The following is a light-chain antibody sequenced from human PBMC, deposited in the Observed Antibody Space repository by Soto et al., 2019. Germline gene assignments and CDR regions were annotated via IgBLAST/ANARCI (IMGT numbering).Light chain of an antibody. CDR1: QSVSSN. V-gene: IGKV3-15*01. J-gene: IGKJ2*01. CDR2: GAS. CDR3: QQYNNWPYT. Sequence: EIVMTQSPATLSVSPGERATLSCRASQSVSSNLAWYQQKPGQAPRLLIYGASTRATGIPARFSGSGSGTEFTLTISSRKSEDFAVYYCQQYNNWPYTFGQGTKLEI.